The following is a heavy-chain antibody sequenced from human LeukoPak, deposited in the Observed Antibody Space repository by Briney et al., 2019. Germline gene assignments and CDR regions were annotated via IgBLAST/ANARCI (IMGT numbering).Heavy chain of an antibody. CDR2: INSDGSST. J-gene: IGHJ4*02. CDR1: GFTFSSYW. D-gene: IGHD3-9*01. V-gene: IGHV3-74*01. Sequence: GGSLRLSCAASGFTFSSYWMHWVRQAPGKGLVWVSRINSDGSSTSYADSVKGRFTISRDNAKNTLYLQMNSLRAEDTAVYYCARGSRVLTGYSYYYFDYWGQGTLVTVSS. CDR3: ARGSRVLTGYSYYYFDY.